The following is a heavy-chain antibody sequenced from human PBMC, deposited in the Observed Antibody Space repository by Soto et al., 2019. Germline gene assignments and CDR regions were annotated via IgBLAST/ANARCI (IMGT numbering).Heavy chain of an antibody. CDR1: GFTFSSYA. CDR3: ATHHVTHMVVVVGQLYYFDS. V-gene: IGHV3-23*01. Sequence: PGGSLRLSCAASGFTFSSYAMSWVRQAPGKGLEWVSGIGGSGDTTHYVDSVKGRFTISRDNSKNTLYLQMNSLSAEDTAVYYCATHHVTHMVVVVGQLYYFDSWGQGTLVTVSS. D-gene: IGHD2-15*01. CDR2: IGGSGDTT. J-gene: IGHJ4*02.